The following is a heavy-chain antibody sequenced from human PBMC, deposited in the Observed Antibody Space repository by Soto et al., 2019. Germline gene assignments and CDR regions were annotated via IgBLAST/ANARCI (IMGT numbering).Heavy chain of an antibody. J-gene: IGHJ5*02. V-gene: IGHV5-51*01. D-gene: IGHD5-12*01. CDR2: IYPGDSDT. Sequence: EVQLVQSGAEVKKPGESLKISCKGSGYSFTSYWIGWVRQMPGKGLEWMGIIYPGDSDTRYSPSFQGQVTIAADKSIXXAYLQWSSLTASDTAMYYCARRIRERATPGYWFDPWGQGTLVTVSS. CDR1: GYSFTSYW. CDR3: ARRIRERATPGYWFDP.